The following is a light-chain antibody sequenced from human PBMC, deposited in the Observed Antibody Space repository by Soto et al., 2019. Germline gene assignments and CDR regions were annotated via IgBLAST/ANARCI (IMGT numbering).Light chain of an antibody. CDR1: SSDVGSYNF. V-gene: IGLV2-23*02. J-gene: IGLJ1*01. CDR3: CSHAGGSTFSYV. CDR2: EVS. Sequence: QSALTQPASVSGSPGQSITISCTGTSSDVGSYNFVSWYQQHPGKAPKLMIYEVSMWPSGISNRFSGSKSGNTASLTISGLQAEDEADYYCCSHAGGSTFSYVFGTGTKLTVL.